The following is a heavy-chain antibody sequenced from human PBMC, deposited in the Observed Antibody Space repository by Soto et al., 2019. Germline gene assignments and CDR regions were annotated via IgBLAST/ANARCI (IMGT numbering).Heavy chain of an antibody. Sequence: QVQLQESGPGLVKPSGTLSLTCAVSGGSISSSNWWSWVRQPPGKGLEWIGEIYHSGSTNYNPSLKTRVTISVDKSKNQFSLTLSSVTAADTAVYYCARDKGSSWPNDAFDIWGQGTMVTVSS. CDR3: ARDKGSSWPNDAFDI. V-gene: IGHV4-4*02. J-gene: IGHJ3*02. CDR1: GGSISSSNW. CDR2: IYHSGST. D-gene: IGHD6-13*01.